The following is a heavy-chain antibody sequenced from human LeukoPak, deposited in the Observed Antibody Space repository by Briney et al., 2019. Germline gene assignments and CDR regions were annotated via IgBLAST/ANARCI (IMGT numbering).Heavy chain of an antibody. CDR1: GGSMRNYY. Sequence: SETLSLTCNVSGGSMRNYYWSWIRQPPGKGLEWIGYISHSGSTKYNPSLKSRVTISVDTSKNQFSLKLSSVTAADTAVYYCAASLWFGIYPDYWGQGSLVTVSS. D-gene: IGHD3-10*01. CDR3: AASLWFGIYPDY. J-gene: IGHJ4*02. CDR2: ISHSGST. V-gene: IGHV4-59*12.